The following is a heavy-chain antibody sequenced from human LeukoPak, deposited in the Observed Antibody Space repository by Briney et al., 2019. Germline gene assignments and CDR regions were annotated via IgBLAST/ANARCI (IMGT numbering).Heavy chain of an antibody. CDR3: ARQEDCTNGVCYDY. J-gene: IGHJ4*02. V-gene: IGHV4-39*01. Sequence: SETLSLTCTVSGGSISSSSYYWGWIRQPPGKGLEWIGSIYYSGSTYYNPSLKSRVTISVDTSKNQFSLKLSSVTAADTAVYYCARQEDCTNGVCYDYRGQGTLVTVSS. CDR2: IYYSGST. CDR1: GGSISSSSYY. D-gene: IGHD2-8*01.